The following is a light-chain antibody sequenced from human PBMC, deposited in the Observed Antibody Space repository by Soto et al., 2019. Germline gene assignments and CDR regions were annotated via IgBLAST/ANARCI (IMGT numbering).Light chain of an antibody. J-gene: IGKJ4*01. CDR1: QGISSW. V-gene: IGKV1-12*01. CDR3: QQGNSFPLT. Sequence: DIQMTQSPSSVSASVGDTVTITCRASQGISSWLAWYQQKPGRAPKLLIYTASSLQGGAPSRFTGSGSGTDFTLTITSLQPDDIAVYYCQQGNSFPLTFXGGTKVDIK. CDR2: TAS.